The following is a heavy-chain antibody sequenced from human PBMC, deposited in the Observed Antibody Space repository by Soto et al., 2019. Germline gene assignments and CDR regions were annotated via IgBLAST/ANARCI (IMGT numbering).Heavy chain of an antibody. J-gene: IGHJ5*02. CDR2: FNPEDGET. Sequence: ASVKVSCKVSGYTLTELSMHWVRQAPGKGLEWMGGFNPEDGETIFAQKFQGRVTMTEDTSTDTAYMELSSLRSEDTAVYYCATSPFFGWGGYFVPPLPPGGQETLVTVS. V-gene: IGHV1-24*01. CDR3: ATSPFFGWGGYFVPPLPP. CDR1: GYTLTELS. D-gene: IGHD3-10*01.